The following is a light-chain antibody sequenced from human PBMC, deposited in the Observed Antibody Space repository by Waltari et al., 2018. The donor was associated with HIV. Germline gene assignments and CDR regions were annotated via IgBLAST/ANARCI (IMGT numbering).Light chain of an antibody. Sequence: QSALTQPPSVSGSPGQSVTISCIGTSSDVGDYNRVSWYQQPPGTAPKLMIYEVSTRPSGVTDRFSGSKSGNTASLTISGLQAEDEADYYCSSYTSSYTFVFGGGTKLTVL. J-gene: IGLJ3*02. CDR2: EVS. V-gene: IGLV2-18*02. CDR1: SSDVGDYNR. CDR3: SSYTSSYTFV.